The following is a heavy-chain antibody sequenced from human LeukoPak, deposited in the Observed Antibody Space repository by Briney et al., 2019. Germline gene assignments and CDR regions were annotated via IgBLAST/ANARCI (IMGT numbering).Heavy chain of an antibody. CDR2: ISSSSSYI. CDR1: GFTFSSYS. V-gene: IGHV3-21*01. CDR3: ARDPGEAWLLRNYYFDY. Sequence: GGSLRLSCAASGFTFSSYSMNWVRQAPGKGLEWVSSISSSSSYIYYADSVKGRFTISRDNAKNSLYLQMNSLRAEDTAVYYCARDPGEAWLLRNYYFDYWGRGTLVTVSS. J-gene: IGHJ4*02. D-gene: IGHD3-22*01.